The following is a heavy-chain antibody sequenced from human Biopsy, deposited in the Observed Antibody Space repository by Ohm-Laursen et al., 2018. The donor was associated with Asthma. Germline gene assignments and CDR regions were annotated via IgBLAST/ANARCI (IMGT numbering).Heavy chain of an antibody. J-gene: IGHJ4*02. V-gene: IGHV1-46*01. CDR3: ARAGALIVGATMGY. Sequence: ASVTASYNASGHTFTSYYMHWARQAPGQGLEWMGIINPSGGSTSYAQKFQGRVTMTRDTSTSTVYMELSSLRSEDTAVYYCARAGALIVGATMGYWGQGTLATVSS. D-gene: IGHD1-26*01. CDR2: INPSGGST. CDR1: GHTFTSYY.